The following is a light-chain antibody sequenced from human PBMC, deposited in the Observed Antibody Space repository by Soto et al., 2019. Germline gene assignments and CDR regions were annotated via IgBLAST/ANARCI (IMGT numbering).Light chain of an antibody. CDR3: QQYGSSPRT. Sequence: EIVLTQSPGTLSLSPGERATLSCRASQSVSSNYLAWYQQKPGQAPKLLIYGASSGATGIPDRFSGSGSGTDFTLTISRLEPEDFAVYYCQQYGSSPRTFCQGTKVEIK. V-gene: IGKV3-20*01. J-gene: IGKJ1*01. CDR1: QSVSSNY. CDR2: GAS.